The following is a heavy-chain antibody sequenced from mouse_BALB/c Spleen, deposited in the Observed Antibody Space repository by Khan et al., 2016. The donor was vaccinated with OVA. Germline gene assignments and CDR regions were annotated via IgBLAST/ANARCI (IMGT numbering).Heavy chain of an antibody. CDR2: IDPFSGGT. D-gene: IGHD2-4*01. V-gene: IGHV1S135*01. CDR3: TRHDYVAWFTY. J-gene: IGHJ3*01. CDR1: GYSFTSYY. Sequence: EVRLQQSGPELMKPGASVKISCKASGYSFTSYYIHWVIQSHGKSLEWIGYIDPFSGGTTYNQKFKGKATLTVDKSSNTAYIHLINLTSEDSAVYYCTRHDYVAWFTYWGQGTLVTVSA.